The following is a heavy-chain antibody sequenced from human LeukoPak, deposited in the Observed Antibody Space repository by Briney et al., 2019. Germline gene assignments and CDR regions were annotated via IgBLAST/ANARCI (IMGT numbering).Heavy chain of an antibody. CDR3: AKRGTPEYIVVVPAALHY. D-gene: IGHD2-2*01. J-gene: IGHJ4*02. V-gene: IGHV3-23*01. CDR2: ISASGNST. Sequence: GGSLRLSCAASGFTFSSFAMTWVRQAPGTGLEWVSAISASGNSTYYADSVKGRFTISRDNSKNTLYLQMNSLRAEDTAVYYCAKRGTPEYIVVVPAALHYWGQGTLVTVSS. CDR1: GFTFSSFA.